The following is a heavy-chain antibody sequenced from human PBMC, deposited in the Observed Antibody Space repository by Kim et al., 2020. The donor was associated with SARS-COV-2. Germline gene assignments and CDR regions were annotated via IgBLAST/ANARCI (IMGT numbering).Heavy chain of an antibody. D-gene: IGHD3-3*01. V-gene: IGHV3-9*01. Sequence: GGSLRLSCAASGFTFDDYAMHWVRQAPGKGLEWVSGISWNSGSIGYADSVKGRFTISRDNAKNSLYLQMNSLRAEDTALYYCAKFGSSDNYFDYWGQGTLVTVS. J-gene: IGHJ4*02. CDR3: AKFGSSDNYFDY. CDR2: ISWNSGSI. CDR1: GFTFDDYA.